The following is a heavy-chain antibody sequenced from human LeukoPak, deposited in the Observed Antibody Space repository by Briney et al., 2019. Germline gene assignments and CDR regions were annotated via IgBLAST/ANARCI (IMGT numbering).Heavy chain of an antibody. CDR2: IYTSGST. J-gene: IGHJ4*02. CDR3: ARESASITSFGVALLGHFDY. D-gene: IGHD3-3*01. Sequence: PSETLSLTCTVSGVSISSYYRSWIRQPAGKGLEWIGRIYTSGSTNYNTSLKSRVTMSVDTSKNQFSLKLSSVTAADTALYYCARESASITSFGVALLGHFDYWGQGTLVTVSS. V-gene: IGHV4-4*07. CDR1: GVSISSYY.